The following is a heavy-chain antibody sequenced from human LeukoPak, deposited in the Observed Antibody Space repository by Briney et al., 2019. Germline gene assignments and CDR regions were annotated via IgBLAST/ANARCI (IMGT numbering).Heavy chain of an antibody. Sequence: PSETLSLTCTVSGGSISSSSYYWGWIRQPPGKGLEWIGSIYYSGSTYYNPSLKSRVTISVDTSKNQFSLKLSSVTAADTAVYYCARRGLRYFDWHGEGNGDAFDIWGQGTMVTVSS. J-gene: IGHJ3*02. CDR1: GGSISSSSYY. D-gene: IGHD3-9*01. CDR3: ARRGLRYFDWHGEGNGDAFDI. CDR2: IYYSGST. V-gene: IGHV4-39*01.